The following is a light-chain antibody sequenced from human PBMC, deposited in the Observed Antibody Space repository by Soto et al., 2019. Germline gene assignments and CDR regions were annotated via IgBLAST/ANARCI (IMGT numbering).Light chain of an antibody. V-gene: IGLV2-14*01. CDR2: GVS. Sequence: QSVLTQPASVSGSPGQSITISCTGTISDFVVYNYVSWYQQHTGKAPKLMIYGVSNRPSGVSNRFSGSKSGNTASLTISGLQAEDEADYYCSSYTTSTLFVFGTGTKV. CDR3: SSYTTSTLFV. CDR1: ISDFVVYNY. J-gene: IGLJ1*01.